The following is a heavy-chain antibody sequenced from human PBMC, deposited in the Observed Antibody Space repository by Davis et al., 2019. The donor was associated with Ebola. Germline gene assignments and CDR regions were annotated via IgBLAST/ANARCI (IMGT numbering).Heavy chain of an antibody. V-gene: IGHV4-59*08. CDR2: IYYSGST. D-gene: IGHD5-18*01. CDR3: ARLYTAMVFYGMDV. Sequence: SETLSLTCAVYGGSFSGYYWSWIRQPPGKGLEWIGYIYYSGSTNYSASLKSRVTISVDTSKNQFSLKLSSVTAADTAVYYCARLYTAMVFYGMDVWGQGTTVTVSS. CDR1: GGSFSGYY. J-gene: IGHJ6*02.